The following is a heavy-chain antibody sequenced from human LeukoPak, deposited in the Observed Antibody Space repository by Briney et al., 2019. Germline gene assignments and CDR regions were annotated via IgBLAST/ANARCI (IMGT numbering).Heavy chain of an antibody. CDR2: ISAYNGNT. J-gene: IGHJ6*02. V-gene: IGHV1-18*01. D-gene: IGHD1-26*01. CDR1: GYTFTSYG. CDR3: ARDQVGLYYYYGMDV. Sequence: ASVNVSCKASGYTFTSYGISWVRQAPGQGLEWMGWISAYNGNTNYAQKLQGRVTMTTDTSTSTAYMELRSLRSDDTAVYYCARDQVGLYYYYGMDVWGQGTTVTVSS.